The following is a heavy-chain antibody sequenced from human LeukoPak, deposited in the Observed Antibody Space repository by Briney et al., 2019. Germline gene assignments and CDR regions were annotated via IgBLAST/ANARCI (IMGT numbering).Heavy chain of an antibody. CDR2: ISSSSSYI. D-gene: IGHD2-15*01. CDR3: ASPGGRYCSGGSCPSYYGMDV. Sequence: GGSLRLSCAASGFTFSSYSMNWVRQAPGKGLEWVSSISSSSSYIYYADSVQGRFTISRDNAKNSLYLQMNSLRAEDTAVYYCASPGGRYCSGGSCPSYYGMDVWGQGTTVTVSS. CDR1: GFTFSSYS. V-gene: IGHV3-21*01. J-gene: IGHJ6*02.